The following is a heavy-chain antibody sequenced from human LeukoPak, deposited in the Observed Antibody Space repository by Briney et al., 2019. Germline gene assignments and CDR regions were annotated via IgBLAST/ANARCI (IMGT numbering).Heavy chain of an antibody. D-gene: IGHD5-18*01. V-gene: IGHV4-34*08. Sequence: GSLRLSCAASGFTVSSNYMSWIRQPPGKGLEWIGEINHTGSTNYNPSLKSRVTISIDTSKNQFSLKLSSVTAADTAVYYCAGAGVDTPMFFDFWGQGTLVTVSS. CDR1: GFTVSSNY. J-gene: IGHJ4*02. CDR3: AGAGVDTPMFFDF. CDR2: INHTGST.